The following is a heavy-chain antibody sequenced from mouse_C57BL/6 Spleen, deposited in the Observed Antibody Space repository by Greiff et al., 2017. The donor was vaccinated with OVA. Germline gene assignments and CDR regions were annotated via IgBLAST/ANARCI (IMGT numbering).Heavy chain of an antibody. V-gene: IGHV1-59*01. CDR2: IDPSDSYT. CDR3: ARNYYGSSYGGDY. J-gene: IGHJ4*01. CDR1: GYTFTSYW. Sequence: VQLQQPGAELVRPGTSVKLSCKASGYTFTSYWMHWVKQRPGQGLEWIGVIDPSDSYTNYNQKFKGKATLTVDTSSSTAYMQRSSLTSEDSAVYYCARNYYGSSYGGDYWGQGTSVTVSS. D-gene: IGHD1-1*01.